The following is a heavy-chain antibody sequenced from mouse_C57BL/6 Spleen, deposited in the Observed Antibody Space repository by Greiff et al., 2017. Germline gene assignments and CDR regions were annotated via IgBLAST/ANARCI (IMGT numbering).Heavy chain of an antibody. V-gene: IGHV1-82*01. CDR2: IYPGDGDT. Sequence: QVQLKQSGPELVKPGASVKISCKASGYAFSSSWMNWVKQRPGKGLEWIGRIYPGDGDTNYNGKFKGKATLTADKSSSTAYMQLSSLTSEDSAVYFCARSRSFYYAMDYWGQGTSVTVSS. CDR3: ARSRSFYYAMDY. CDR1: GYAFSSSW. J-gene: IGHJ4*01.